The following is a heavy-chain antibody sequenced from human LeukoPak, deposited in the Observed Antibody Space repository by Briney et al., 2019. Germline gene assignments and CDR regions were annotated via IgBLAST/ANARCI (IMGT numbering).Heavy chain of an antibody. J-gene: IGHJ4*02. V-gene: IGHV1-69*05. CDR3: ARSTRAGAAAIYFDY. Sequence: SVKVSCKASGGTFSSYAISWVRQAPGQGLEWMGGIIPIFGTANYAQKFQGRVTITRDTSASTAYMELSSLRSEDTAVYYCARSTRAGAAAIYFDYWGQGTLVTVPS. CDR1: GGTFSSYA. CDR2: IIPIFGTA. D-gene: IGHD6-13*01.